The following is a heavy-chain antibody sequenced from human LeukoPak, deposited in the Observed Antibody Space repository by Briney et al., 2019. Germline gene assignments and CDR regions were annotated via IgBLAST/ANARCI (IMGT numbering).Heavy chain of an antibody. CDR1: GGSFSGYY. CDR2: INHSGST. V-gene: IGHV4-34*01. D-gene: IGHD6-19*01. Sequence: SETLSLTCAVYGGSFSGYYWSWIRQPPGKGLEWIGEINHSGSTNYNPSLKSRVTISVDTSKNQFSLKLSSVTAADTAVYYCARTLHPAGLEPFDYWGQGTLVTVSS. CDR3: ARTLHPAGLEPFDY. J-gene: IGHJ4*02.